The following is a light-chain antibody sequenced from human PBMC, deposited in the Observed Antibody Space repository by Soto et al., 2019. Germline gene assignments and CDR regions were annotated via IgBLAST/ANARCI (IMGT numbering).Light chain of an antibody. Sequence: QSALTQPPSVSGAPGQRVTISCTGSSSNIGAGYDVHWYQQLPGTAPKLLIYGNSNRPSGVPDRFSGSKSGTSASLAITGLQAEDEADYYCQSYDSRRRVFGTVTEVTVL. CDR2: GNS. CDR3: QSYDSRRRV. CDR1: SSNIGAGYD. V-gene: IGLV1-40*01. J-gene: IGLJ1*01.